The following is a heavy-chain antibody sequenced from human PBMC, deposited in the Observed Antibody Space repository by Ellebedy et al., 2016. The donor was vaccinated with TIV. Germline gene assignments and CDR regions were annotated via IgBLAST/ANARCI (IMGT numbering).Heavy chain of an antibody. CDR1: GYTFTSYG. Sequence: AASVKVSCKASGYTFTSYGISWVRQAPGQGLEWMGWINPYNGNTNYVQKLQDRVPMTTDTSTSTAYMELRSLRSDDAAVYYCARDGPWGYHWFDPWGQGTLVTVSS. J-gene: IGHJ5*02. CDR3: ARDGPWGYHWFDP. CDR2: INPYNGNT. D-gene: IGHD3-16*02. V-gene: IGHV1-18*01.